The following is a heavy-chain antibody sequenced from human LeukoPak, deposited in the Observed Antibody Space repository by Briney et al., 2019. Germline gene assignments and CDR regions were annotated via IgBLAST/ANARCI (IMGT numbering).Heavy chain of an antibody. V-gene: IGHV1-69*13. CDR2: IIPIFGTA. Sequence: SVKVSCKASGGTFISYAISWVRQAPGQGLEWMGGIIPIFGTANYAQKFQGRVTITADESTSTAYMELSSLRSEDTAVYYCARTQTRDYYDSSGYYFDYWGQGTLVTVSS. D-gene: IGHD3-22*01. CDR1: GGTFISYA. J-gene: IGHJ4*02. CDR3: ARTQTRDYYDSSGYYFDY.